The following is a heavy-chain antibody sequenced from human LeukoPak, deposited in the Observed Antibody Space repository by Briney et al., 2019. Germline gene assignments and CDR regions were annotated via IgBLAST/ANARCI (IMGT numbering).Heavy chain of an antibody. Sequence: PGRSLRLSCAASGFTFSSYGMHWVRQAPGKGLEWVAVIWNDGSNNYCADSVKGRFTISRDNSKNTLYLQMNSLRVEDTAVYYCARGWGYFDFWGQGTLLTVSS. V-gene: IGHV3-33*01. J-gene: IGHJ4*02. CDR2: IWNDGSNN. CDR3: ARGWGYFDF. D-gene: IGHD3-16*01. CDR1: GFTFSSYG.